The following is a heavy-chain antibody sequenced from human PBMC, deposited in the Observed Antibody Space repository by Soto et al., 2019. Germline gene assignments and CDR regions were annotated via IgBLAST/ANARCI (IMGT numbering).Heavy chain of an antibody. CDR2: MNHDGIT. CDR1: GGSFTGYY. V-gene: IGHV4-34*01. D-gene: IGHD3-10*01. CDR3: ARGEAHLREVTFYYHGMDV. J-gene: IGHJ6*02. Sequence: QVQLRQWGAGLLKPSETLSLTCGVYGGSFTGYYWTWIRQPPGERLEWIGEMNHDGITNYNPSLTCRVAITLDTSNNQFSLRVTSVTAPDTAVYFCARGEAHLREVTFYYHGMDVWGPATTVTVSS.